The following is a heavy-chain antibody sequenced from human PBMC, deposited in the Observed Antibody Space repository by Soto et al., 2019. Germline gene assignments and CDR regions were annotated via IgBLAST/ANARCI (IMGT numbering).Heavy chain of an antibody. CDR2: IIPIFGTA. CDR1: GGTFSSYA. V-gene: IGHV1-69*12. CDR3: ASHSGSSPEGRYYYGMDV. D-gene: IGHD1-26*01. Sequence: QVQLVQSGAEVKKPGSSVKVSCKASGGTFSSYAISWVRQAPGQGLEWMGGIIPIFGTADYAQKFQGRVTITAXEXTXTPXMELSSLRSEDTAVYYCASHSGSSPEGRYYYGMDVWGQGTTVTVSS. J-gene: IGHJ6*02.